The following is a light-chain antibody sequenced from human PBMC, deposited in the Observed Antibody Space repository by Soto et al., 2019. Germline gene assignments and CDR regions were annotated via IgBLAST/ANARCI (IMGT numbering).Light chain of an antibody. CDR3: QSYDNNLIGVL. CDR1: SSNIGAGSD. V-gene: IGLV1-40*01. CDR2: GNK. J-gene: IGLJ2*01. Sequence: QYVLTQPPSVSGAPGQIVTISCTGSSSNIGAGSDVHWYQQSPGRVPKLLVYGNKHRPSGVPDRFSASKSGTSASLAITGLQADDEADYYCQSYDNNLIGVLFGGGTQLTVL.